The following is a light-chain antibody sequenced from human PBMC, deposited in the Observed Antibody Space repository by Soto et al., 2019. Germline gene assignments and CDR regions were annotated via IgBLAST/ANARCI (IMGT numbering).Light chain of an antibody. CDR1: SNDIGIYNY. Sequence: QSVLTQPASVSGSPGQSITISCTGSSNDIGIYNYVSWYQQYPGKAPQLIIYAVSTRPSGISDRFSGSKSGNTASLTISGLQAEDEADYYCSSYTRSNTRVFGGGTKLTVL. J-gene: IGLJ3*02. CDR3: SSYTRSNTRV. V-gene: IGLV2-14*01. CDR2: AVS.